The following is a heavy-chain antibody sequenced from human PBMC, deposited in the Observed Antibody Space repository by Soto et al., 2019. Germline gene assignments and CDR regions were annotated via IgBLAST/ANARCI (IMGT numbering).Heavy chain of an antibody. J-gene: IGHJ4*02. D-gene: IGHD5-18*01. CDR1: GFTFSTFW. CDR3: ARVYSSLSSYDY. Sequence: EVQLVESGGGLVQPGGSLRLSCAASGFTFSTFWMHWVRQAPGKGLVWVSRISSDGSRTSYADSVKGRFTISRDNAKNTVELQMNVLRAEDTAIYYCARVYSSLSSYDYWGQGTLVTVSS. CDR2: ISSDGSRT. V-gene: IGHV3-74*01.